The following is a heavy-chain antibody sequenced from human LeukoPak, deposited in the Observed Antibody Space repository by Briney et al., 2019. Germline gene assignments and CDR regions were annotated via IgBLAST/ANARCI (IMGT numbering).Heavy chain of an antibody. D-gene: IGHD1-26*01. CDR2: IIPIFGTA. CDR1: GYTFTGYY. CDR3: ARDALKVGATTGYYYYMDV. J-gene: IGHJ6*03. Sequence: SVKVSCKASGYTFTGYYMHWVRQAPGQGLEWMGGIIPIFGTANYAQKFQGRVTITADESTSTAYMELSSLRSEDTAVYYCARDALKVGATTGYYYYMDVWGKGTTVTVSS. V-gene: IGHV1-69*13.